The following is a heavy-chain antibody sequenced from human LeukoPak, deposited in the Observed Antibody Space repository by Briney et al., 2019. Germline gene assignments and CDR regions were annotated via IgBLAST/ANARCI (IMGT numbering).Heavy chain of an antibody. CDR1: GGSFSGYY. Sequence: SETLSLICAVYGGSFSGYYWSWIRQPPGKGLEWIGEINHSGSTNYNPSLKSRVTISVDTSKNQFSLKLSSVTAADTAVYYCAREPQDIVVVPAADDAFDIWGQGTMVTVSS. CDR3: AREPQDIVVVPAADDAFDI. CDR2: INHSGST. D-gene: IGHD2-2*01. V-gene: IGHV4-34*01. J-gene: IGHJ3*02.